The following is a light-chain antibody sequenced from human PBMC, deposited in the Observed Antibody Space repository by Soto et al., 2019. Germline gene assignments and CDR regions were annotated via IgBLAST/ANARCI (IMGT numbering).Light chain of an antibody. J-gene: IGKJ2*01. V-gene: IGKV3-20*01. CDR1: RSFASSY. Sequence: EIVLTQSPVTLSLSPGERATLSCRASRSFASSYLGWYQQKPGQAPRLLIYAASSRATSIPDRFSGSGSATDFTLTIISLEPEDSAVYYCQHYDSSPPYTFGQGTKLEIK. CDR2: AAS. CDR3: QHYDSSPPYT.